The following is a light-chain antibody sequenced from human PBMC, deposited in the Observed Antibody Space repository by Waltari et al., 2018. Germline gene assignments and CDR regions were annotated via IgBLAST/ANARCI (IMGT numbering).Light chain of an antibody. CDR1: SSDIGAYNH. J-gene: IGLJ3*02. CDR2: EVS. CDR3: SSYTTTTAWV. Sequence: QSALTQPASVSGSLGQSISISCIGPSSDIGAYNHVSWYQQHPGKVPKLLIYEVSNRPSGVSDRFSGSKSGNTASLTISGLQAEDEADYYCSSYTTTTAWVFGGGTELTVL. V-gene: IGLV2-14*01.